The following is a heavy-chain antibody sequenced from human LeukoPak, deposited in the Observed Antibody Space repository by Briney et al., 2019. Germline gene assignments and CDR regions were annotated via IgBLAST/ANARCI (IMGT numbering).Heavy chain of an antibody. V-gene: IGHV4-34*01. D-gene: IGHD1-7*01. CDR3: ARGSPITGTTDY. Sequence: SETLSLTCAVYGGSFSSYYWSWIRQPPGKGLEWIGEINHSGSTNYNPSLKSRVTISVDTSKNQFSLKLSSVTAADTAVYYCARGSPITGTTDYWGQGTLVTVSS. J-gene: IGHJ4*02. CDR1: GGSFSSYY. CDR2: INHSGST.